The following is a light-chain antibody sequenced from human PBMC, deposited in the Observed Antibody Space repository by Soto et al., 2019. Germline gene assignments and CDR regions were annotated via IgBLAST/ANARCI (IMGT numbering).Light chain of an antibody. CDR2: GAS. CDR1: QDISRY. Sequence: DIQMTQSPSSLSASVGGRVSITCRASQDISRYLAWYQQRAGKAPKLLIYGASTLQSGVPSRFSGSGSGTEFTLTISSLQPEDFATYHCQQLQRTPFTFGPGTTVDV. J-gene: IGKJ3*01. V-gene: IGKV1-9*01. CDR3: QQLQRTPFT.